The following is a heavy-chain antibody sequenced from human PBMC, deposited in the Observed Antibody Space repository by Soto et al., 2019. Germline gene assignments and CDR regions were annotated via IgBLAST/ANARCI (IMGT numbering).Heavy chain of an antibody. CDR2: IIPIFGTA. CDR1: GGTFSSYA. J-gene: IGHJ5*02. Sequence: GASVKVSCKASGGTFSSYAISWVRQAPGQGLEWMGGIIPIFGTANYAQKFQGRVTITADESTSTAYMELSSLRSEDTAVYYCARDGSPDYSINWFDPWGQGTLVTVSS. V-gene: IGHV1-69*13. D-gene: IGHD2-15*01. CDR3: ARDGSPDYSINWFDP.